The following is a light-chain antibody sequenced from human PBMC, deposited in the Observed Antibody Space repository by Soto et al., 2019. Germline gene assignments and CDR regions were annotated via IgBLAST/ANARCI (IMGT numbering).Light chain of an antibody. CDR2: DVT. CDR3: SSYTTSNTRQIV. Sequence: QSVLTQPASVSGSPGQSFTISCTGTSSDVGGYTYVSWYQHHPGKAPKLIIYDVTNRPSGVSNPFSGSKSGNTASLTISGLQPEDEADYYCSSYTTSNTRQIVFGTGTKLTVL. V-gene: IGLV2-14*03. J-gene: IGLJ1*01. CDR1: SSDVGGYTY.